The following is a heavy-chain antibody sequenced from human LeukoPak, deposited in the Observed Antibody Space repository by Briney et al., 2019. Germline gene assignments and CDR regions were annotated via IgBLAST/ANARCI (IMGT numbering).Heavy chain of an antibody. CDR2: IRYDGSNK. Sequence: PGGSLRLSCAASGFTFSSYGMHWVRQAPGEGLEWVAFIRYDGSNKYYADSVKGRFTISRDNSKNTLYLQMNSLRAEDTAVYYCASMDIVATIGGYWGQGTLVTVSS. CDR1: GFTFSSYG. V-gene: IGHV3-30*02. D-gene: IGHD5-12*01. CDR3: ASMDIVATIGGY. J-gene: IGHJ4*02.